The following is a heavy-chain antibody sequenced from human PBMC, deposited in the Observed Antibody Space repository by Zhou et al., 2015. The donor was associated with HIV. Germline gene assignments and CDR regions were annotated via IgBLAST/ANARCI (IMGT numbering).Heavy chain of an antibody. CDR2: IIPIFGTP. V-gene: IGHV1-69*06. J-gene: IGHJ4*02. D-gene: IGHD3-22*01. Sequence: QVQLVQSGAEVKKPGSSVKVSCKASGGTFSSYAISWVRQAPGQGLEWMGGIIPIFGTPNYAPRFRGRVTITADKSTRTAYMELSSLRSEDTAVYYCAGDVPSYYYDSSGQLVMGVNWGQGTLVTVSS. CDR3: AGDVPSYYYDSSGQLVMGVN. CDR1: GGTFSSYA.